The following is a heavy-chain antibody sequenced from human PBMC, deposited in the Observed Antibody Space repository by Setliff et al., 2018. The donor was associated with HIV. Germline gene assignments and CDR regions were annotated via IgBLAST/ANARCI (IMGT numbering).Heavy chain of an antibody. Sequence: SETLSLTCTVSGGSVGSGGSYWSWIRQHPGKDLEWIGNIYYNGSSHHNPSLKSRVIISLDTSKNQFSLKLRSVTAADTAVYYCASHRGNSYGPYDYWGQGTLVTVSS. CDR3: ASHRGNSYGPYDY. CDR1: GGSVGSGGSY. D-gene: IGHD5-18*01. V-gene: IGHV4-31*03. CDR2: IYYNGSS. J-gene: IGHJ4*02.